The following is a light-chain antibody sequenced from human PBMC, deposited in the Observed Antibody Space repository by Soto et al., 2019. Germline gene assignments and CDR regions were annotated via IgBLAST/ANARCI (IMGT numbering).Light chain of an antibody. CDR1: SSDVGGYNY. CDR3: SSYTCSSTPFV. Sequence: QSALTQPASVSGSPGQSITISCTGTSSDVGGYNYVSWYQQHPGKAPKLLIYDVNNRPSGVSDRFSGSKSRNTASLTISGLQAGDGADHYCSSYTCSSTPFVFGTGTKVTVL. V-gene: IGLV2-14*01. J-gene: IGLJ1*01. CDR2: DVN.